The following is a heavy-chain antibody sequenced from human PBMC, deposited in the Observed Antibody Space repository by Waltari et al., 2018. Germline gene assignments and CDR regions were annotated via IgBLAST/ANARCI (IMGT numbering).Heavy chain of an antibody. D-gene: IGHD1-7*01. CDR1: GFRFSNHW. CDR2: MKEEGTQK. V-gene: IGHV3-7*01. CDR3: ARDWNWCFDY. J-gene: IGHJ4*02. Sequence: EVQLVESGGGLVQPGGSLRLSCAASGFRFSNHWMSWVRQAPGKGVEWVANMKEEGTQKYYVDSGRGRFTISRDNTKNTLYLQMNSLRVEDTAVYYCARDWNWCFDYWGQGTLVTVSS.